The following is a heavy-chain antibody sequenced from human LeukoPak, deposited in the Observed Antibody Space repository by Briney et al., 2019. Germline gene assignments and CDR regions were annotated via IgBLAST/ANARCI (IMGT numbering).Heavy chain of an antibody. J-gene: IGHJ6*03. V-gene: IGHV4-39*01. CDR1: GGSISSSSYY. CDR3: ARPVGATNYYHYMDV. D-gene: IGHD1-26*01. CDR2: IYFSGST. Sequence: SETLSLTCTVSGGSISSSSYYWGWMRQPPGKGLEWIGSIYFSGSTYYNPSLKSRLTISPATSTTQFSQKTGSVTGADPAVYYCARPVGATNYYHYMDVWGKGTTVTVSS.